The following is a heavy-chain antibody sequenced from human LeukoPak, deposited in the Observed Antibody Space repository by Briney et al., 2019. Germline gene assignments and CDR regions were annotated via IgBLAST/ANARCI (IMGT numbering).Heavy chain of an antibody. Sequence: SVKVSCKASGYTFTGYYMHWVRQAPGQGLEWMGIINPSGGSTSYAQKFQGRVTMTRDTSTSTVYMELSSLRSEDTAVYYCASHSGSYSPYYYGMDVWGQGTTVTVSS. D-gene: IGHD1-26*01. J-gene: IGHJ6*02. CDR2: INPSGGST. V-gene: IGHV1-46*01. CDR3: ASHSGSYSPYYYGMDV. CDR1: GYTFTGYY.